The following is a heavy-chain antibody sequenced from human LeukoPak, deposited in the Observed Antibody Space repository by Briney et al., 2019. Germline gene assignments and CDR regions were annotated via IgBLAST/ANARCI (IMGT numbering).Heavy chain of an antibody. CDR1: GFTFSSYW. CDR2: VNSDGSYT. J-gene: IGHJ3*02. CDR3: ARDAVERAFDI. D-gene: IGHD1-1*01. Sequence: GGSLRLSCADSGFTFSSYWMHWVRQAPGKGLVWVSGVNSDGSYTSYADSVKGRFTISRDNAKNTLYLQMNSLRAEDTAVYYCARDAVERAFDIWGQGTMVTVSS. V-gene: IGHV3-74*01.